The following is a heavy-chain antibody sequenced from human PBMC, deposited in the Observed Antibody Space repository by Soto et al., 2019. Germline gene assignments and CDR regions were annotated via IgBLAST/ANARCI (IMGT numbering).Heavy chain of an antibody. V-gene: IGHV1-18*01. CDR2: ISAYNGNT. J-gene: IGHJ6*02. CDR3: ARVGYYDSSGYYYYYYGMDV. Sequence: ASVKVSCKASGYTFTSYGISWVRQAPGQGLEWMGWISAYNGNTNYAQKLQGRVTMTTDTSTSTAYMELRSLRSDDTAVYYCARVGYYDSSGYYYYYYGMDVWGQGTMVTVSS. CDR1: GYTFTSYG. D-gene: IGHD3-22*01.